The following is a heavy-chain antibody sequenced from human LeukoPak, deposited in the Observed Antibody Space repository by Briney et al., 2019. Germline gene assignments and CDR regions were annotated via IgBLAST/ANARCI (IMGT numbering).Heavy chain of an antibody. CDR1: GYSFTSYW. V-gene: IGHV5-51*01. CDR2: IYPGDSDT. Sequence: GESLKISCKGSGYSFTSYWIGWVRQMPGKGLEWMGIIYPGDSDTRYSPSFQGQVTISVDKIINTAYLQWSSLRASDTAMYYCARQMTPSDGFDYWGRGTLVTVSS. J-gene: IGHJ4*02. CDR3: ARQMTPSDGFDY.